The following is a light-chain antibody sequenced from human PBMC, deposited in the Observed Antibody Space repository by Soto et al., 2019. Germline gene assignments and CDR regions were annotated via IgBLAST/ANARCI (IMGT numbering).Light chain of an antibody. Sequence: EIVLTQSPGTLSLSLGERATLSCRASQSLNSFYLAWYQQKPGQAPRLLIYGSSNRATGIPDRFSGSGSGTDFTLTISRLDPEDFAVYYCQQYDISPRTFGQGTKVDIK. V-gene: IGKV3-20*01. CDR2: GSS. CDR3: QQYDISPRT. CDR1: QSLNSFY. J-gene: IGKJ1*01.